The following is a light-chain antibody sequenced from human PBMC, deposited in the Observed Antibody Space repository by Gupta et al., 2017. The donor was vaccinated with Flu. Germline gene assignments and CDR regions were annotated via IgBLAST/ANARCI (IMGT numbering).Light chain of an antibody. Sequence: ASLSASAGDRVTIPCRASQDISLYLNWYQHKPGKAPKLLIYAASTMQTGVPARFSGSGSGTEFTLTISSLQPEDFATYYCQQSYRTPRFTFGRGTKVEIK. CDR1: QDISLY. J-gene: IGKJ4*01. CDR3: QQSYRTPRFT. CDR2: AAS. V-gene: IGKV1-39*01.